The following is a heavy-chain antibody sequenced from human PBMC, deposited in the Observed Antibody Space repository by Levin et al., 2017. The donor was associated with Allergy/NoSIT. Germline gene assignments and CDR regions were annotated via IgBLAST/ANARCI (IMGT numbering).Heavy chain of an antibody. D-gene: IGHD3-3*01. CDR3: TRGGPTVGVPVNPFDY. V-gene: IGHV3-74*01. CDR1: GFTFSSYW. Sequence: GGSLRLSCAASGFTFSSYWMHWVRQAPGKGLVWVSRISADVSKTTYADSVKGRFTISRDNAKNTLYLQMNSLRDDDTAVYYCTRGGPTVGVPVNPFDYWGQGVLVTVSS. J-gene: IGHJ4*02. CDR2: ISADVSKT.